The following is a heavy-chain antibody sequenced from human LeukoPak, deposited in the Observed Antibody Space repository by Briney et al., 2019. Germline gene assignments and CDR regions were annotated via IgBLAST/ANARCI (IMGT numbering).Heavy chain of an antibody. CDR1: GFTFSSNY. CDR3: ARDRLHYDSLTGYPAD. J-gene: IGHJ4*02. CDR2: IYSGGST. V-gene: IGHV3-66*01. D-gene: IGHD3-9*01. Sequence: GGSLRLSCADSGFTFSSNYMRWVRQAPGKGLEWVSVIYSGGSTHYADSVKGRFTISRDNSKNTLYLQMNSLRAEGTAVYYCARDRLHYDSLTGYPADWGQGTLVTVSS.